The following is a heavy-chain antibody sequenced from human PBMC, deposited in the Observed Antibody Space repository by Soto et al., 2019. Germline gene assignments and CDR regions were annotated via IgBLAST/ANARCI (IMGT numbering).Heavy chain of an antibody. CDR1: GYSFTSYW. J-gene: IGHJ6*02. V-gene: IGHV5-51*01. CDR3: ARPRSSSRSYCGMDV. CDR2: IYPGDSDT. D-gene: IGHD6-13*01. Sequence: PGESLKISCKRSGYSFTSYWIGWVRQMPGKGLEWMGIIYPGDSDTRYSPSFQGQVTISADKSISTAYLQWNSLKASDTAMYYCARPRSSSRSYCGMDVWGQGTTVTVSS.